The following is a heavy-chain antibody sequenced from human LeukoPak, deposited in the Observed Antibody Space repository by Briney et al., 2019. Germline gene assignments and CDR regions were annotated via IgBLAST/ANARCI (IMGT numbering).Heavy chain of an antibody. CDR3: ARVPYYYGSGSYFDY. Sequence: SETLSLTCTVSGGSISSGDYYWRWIRQPPGKGLEWIVCIYYSGSTYYNPSLKSRVTISVDTSKNQFSLKLSSVTAADTAVYYCARVPYYYGSGSYFDYWGQGTLVTVSS. J-gene: IGHJ4*02. D-gene: IGHD3-10*01. V-gene: IGHV4-30-4*01. CDR2: IYYSGST. CDR1: GGSISSGDYY.